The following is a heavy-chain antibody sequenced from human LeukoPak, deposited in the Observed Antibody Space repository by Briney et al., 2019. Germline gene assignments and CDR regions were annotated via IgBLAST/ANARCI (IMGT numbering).Heavy chain of an antibody. CDR3: ARVNWYYFDY. CDR1: GGSITSSSYY. J-gene: IGHJ4*02. V-gene: IGHV4-31*03. CDR2: IYYSGST. Sequence: SETLSLTCTVSGGSITSSSYYWSWIRQHPGKGLEWIGYIYYSGSTYYNPSLKSRVTISVDTSKNQFSLKLSSVTAADTAVYYCARVNWYYFDYWGQGTLVTVSS.